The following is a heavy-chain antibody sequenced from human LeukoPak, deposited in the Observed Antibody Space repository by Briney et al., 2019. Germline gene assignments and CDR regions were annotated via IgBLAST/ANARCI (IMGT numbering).Heavy chain of an antibody. CDR3: ARGNDFWSGFDY. D-gene: IGHD3-3*01. Sequence: GASVKVSCKATGGTFSSYAISWVRQAPGQGLEWMGGLIPIFGTANYAQKFQGRVTITADESTSTAYMELSSLRSEDTAVYYCARGNDFWSGFDYWGQGTLVTVSS. V-gene: IGHV1-69*13. J-gene: IGHJ4*02. CDR2: LIPIFGTA. CDR1: GGTFSSYA.